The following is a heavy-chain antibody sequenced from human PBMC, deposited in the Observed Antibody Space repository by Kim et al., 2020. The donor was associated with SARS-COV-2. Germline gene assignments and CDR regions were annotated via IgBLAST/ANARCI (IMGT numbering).Heavy chain of an antibody. J-gene: IGHJ6*01. V-gene: IGHV4-59*13. CDR1: GASIGTFY. CDR2: VFSSGNT. CDR3: ARDLGISGTDFHYFYGLDV. Sequence: SETLSLTCTVSGASIGTFYWSWIRQPPGKGLEWIGFVFSSGNTKYNPSLQSRVTISIDTSKNQVSLRLNSVTAADTAMYFCARDLGISGTDFHYFYGLDV. D-gene: IGHD1-1*01.